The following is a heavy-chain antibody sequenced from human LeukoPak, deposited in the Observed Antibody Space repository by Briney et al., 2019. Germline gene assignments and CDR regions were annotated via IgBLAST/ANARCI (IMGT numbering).Heavy chain of an antibody. CDR1: GGSIRNNY. J-gene: IGHJ5*01. Sequence: PSETLSLTCTVSGGSIRNNYWSWIRRPPGKGLEWIGYIYNSGSTNYNPSLKSRVTISADTSRNQVSLKLSSVTATDTAVYYCARHPDAYVFDCWGQGTLVTVSS. CDR2: IYNSGST. V-gene: IGHV4-59*08. CDR3: ARHPDAYVFDC. D-gene: IGHD2-2*01.